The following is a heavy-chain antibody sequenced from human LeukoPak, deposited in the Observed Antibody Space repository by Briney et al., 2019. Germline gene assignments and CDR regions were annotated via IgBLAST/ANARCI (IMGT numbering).Heavy chain of an antibody. D-gene: IGHD3-10*01. V-gene: IGHV1-18*01. CDR2: ISAYNGNT. Sequence: ASVMVSCKASGYTFTSYGISWVRQAPGQGLEWMGWISAYNGNTNYAQKLQGRVTMTTDTSTSTAYMELRSLRSDDTAVYYCARVEPTMVRGVIRYAFDIWGQGTMVTVSS. J-gene: IGHJ3*02. CDR3: ARVEPTMVRGVIRYAFDI. CDR1: GYTFTSYG.